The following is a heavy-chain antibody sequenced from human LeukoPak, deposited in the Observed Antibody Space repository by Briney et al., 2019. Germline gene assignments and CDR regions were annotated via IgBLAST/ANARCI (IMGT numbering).Heavy chain of an antibody. CDR3: ARLSYYDSSGYYVGNWFDP. V-gene: IGHV4-59*01. Sequence: SETLSLTCTVSGGSISSYYWSWIRQPPGKGLEWIGYIYYSGSTNYNPSLKSRITISVDTSKNQFSLKLSSVTAADTAVYYCARLSYYDSSGYYVGNWFDPWGQGTLVTVSS. CDR1: GGSISSYY. CDR2: IYYSGST. D-gene: IGHD3-22*01. J-gene: IGHJ5*02.